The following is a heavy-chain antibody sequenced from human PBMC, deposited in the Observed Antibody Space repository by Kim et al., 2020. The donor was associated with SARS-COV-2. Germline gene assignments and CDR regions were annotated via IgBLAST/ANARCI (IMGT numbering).Heavy chain of an antibody. CDR1: GFTFSSYW. D-gene: IGHD5-12*01. J-gene: IGHJ5*01. Sequence: GGSLRLSCAASGFTFSSYWMSWVRQAPGKGLEWVANIKQDGSEKYYVDSVKGRFTISRDNAKNSLYLQMNSLRAEDTAVYYCARAYVDIVATIWFDYWGQGTLVTVSS. CDR3: ARAYVDIVATIWFDY. CDR2: IKQDGSEK. V-gene: IGHV3-7*01.